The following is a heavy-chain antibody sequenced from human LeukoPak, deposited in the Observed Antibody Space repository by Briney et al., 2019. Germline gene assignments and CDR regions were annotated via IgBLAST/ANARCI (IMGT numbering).Heavy chain of an antibody. V-gene: IGHV7-4-1*02. CDR1: GCTFTSYA. CDR2: INTNTGNP. J-gene: IGHJ2*01. Sequence: GASVKVSCKASGCTFTSYAMNWVRQAPGQGLEWMGWINTNTGNPTYAQGFTGRFVFSLDTSVSTAYLQISSLKAEDTAVYYCTTLSGYRDWYFDLWGRGTLVTVSS. D-gene: IGHD3-3*01. CDR3: TTLSGYRDWYFDL.